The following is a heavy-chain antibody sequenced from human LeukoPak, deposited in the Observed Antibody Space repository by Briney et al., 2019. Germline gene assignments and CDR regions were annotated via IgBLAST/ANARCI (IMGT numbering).Heavy chain of an antibody. CDR2: IFYSGST. Sequence: SETLSLTCTVSSGSISSNDYYWDWIRQPPGKGLEWIGSIFYSGSTYYNPSLKSRVTISVDTSKNQFSLKLSSMTAADTAMYYCARQWGYSYGYLNYWGQGTLVTVSS. CDR3: ARQWGYSYGYLNY. D-gene: IGHD5-18*01. CDR1: SGSISSNDYY. J-gene: IGHJ4*02. V-gene: IGHV4-39*01.